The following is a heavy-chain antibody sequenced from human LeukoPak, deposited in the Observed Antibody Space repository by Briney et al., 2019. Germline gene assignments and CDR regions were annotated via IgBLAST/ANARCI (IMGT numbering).Heavy chain of an antibody. J-gene: IGHJ4*02. CDR2: ISYDGSNK. CDR1: GFTFSSYA. CDR3: ARDQPGSYYFDY. V-gene: IGHV3-30-3*01. Sequence: GGSLRLSCAASGFTFSSYAMHWVCQAPGKGLEWVAVISYDGSNKYYADSVKGRFTISRDNSKNTLYLQMNSLRAEDTAVYYCARDQPGSYYFDYWGQGTLVTVSS. D-gene: IGHD1-26*01.